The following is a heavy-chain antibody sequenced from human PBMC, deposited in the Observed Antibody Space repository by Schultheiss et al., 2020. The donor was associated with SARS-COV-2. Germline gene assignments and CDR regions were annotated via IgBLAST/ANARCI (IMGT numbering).Heavy chain of an antibody. V-gene: IGHV3-53*01. CDR1: GFTVSSNY. Sequence: GGSLRLSCAASGFTVSSNYMSWVRQAPGKGLEWVSVIYSGGSTYYADSVKGRFTISRDNSKNTLYLQMNSLRAEDTAVYYCAKDLRVGCSSTSCYTANMDVWGKGTTVTVSS. CDR3: AKDLRVGCSSTSCYTANMDV. CDR2: IYSGGST. J-gene: IGHJ6*03. D-gene: IGHD2-2*02.